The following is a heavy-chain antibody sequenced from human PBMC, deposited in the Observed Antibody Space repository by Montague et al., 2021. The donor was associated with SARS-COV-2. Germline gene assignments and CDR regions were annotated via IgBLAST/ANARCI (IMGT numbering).Heavy chain of an antibody. V-gene: IGHV3-21*01. Sequence: SLRLSCAASGFTFSSYSMNWVRQAPGKGLEWVSSISSSSSYMYYADSVKGRFTISRDNAKNSLYLQMNSLRAEDTAVYYCARDRGINDFWSGPYFDYWGQGTLVTVSS. J-gene: IGHJ4*02. CDR1: GFTFSSYS. CDR2: ISSSSSYM. CDR3: ARDRGINDFWSGPYFDY. D-gene: IGHD3-3*01.